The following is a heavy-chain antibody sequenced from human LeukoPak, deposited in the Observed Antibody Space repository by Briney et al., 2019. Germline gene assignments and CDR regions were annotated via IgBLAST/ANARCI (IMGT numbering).Heavy chain of an antibody. CDR1: GFTFSSYS. CDR2: ISSSSSYI. V-gene: IGHV3-21*01. CDR3: AKEDYDLSFFDY. J-gene: IGHJ4*02. D-gene: IGHD3-3*01. Sequence: GGSLRLSCAASGFTFSSYSINWVRQAPGKGLEWVSSISSSSSYIYYADSVKGRFTISRDNAKNSLYLQMNSLRAEDTAVYYCAKEDYDLSFFDYWGQGTLVTVSS.